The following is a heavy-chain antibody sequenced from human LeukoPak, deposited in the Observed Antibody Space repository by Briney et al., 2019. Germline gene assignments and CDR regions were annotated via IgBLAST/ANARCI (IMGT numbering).Heavy chain of an antibody. J-gene: IGHJ3*02. CDR1: GFTFSSYS. Sequence: GGSLRLSCAASGFTFSSYSMNWVRQAPGKGLEWVSYITSSTSTIYYADSVKGRFTISRDNDKNSLYLQMNSLRDEDTAVYYCGRPFYDSGGYYYKSFDIWGQGTMVTVSS. CDR2: ITSSTSTI. CDR3: GRPFYDSGGYYYKSFDI. V-gene: IGHV3-48*02. D-gene: IGHD3-22*01.